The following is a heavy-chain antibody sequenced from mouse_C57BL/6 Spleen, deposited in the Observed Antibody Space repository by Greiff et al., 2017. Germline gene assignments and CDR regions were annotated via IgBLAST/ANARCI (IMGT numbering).Heavy chain of an antibody. V-gene: IGHV1-81*01. Sequence: QVQLKESGAELARPGASVKLSCKASGYTFTSYGISWVKQRTGQGLEWIGEIYPRSGNTYYNEKFKGKATLTADKSSSTAYMELRSLTSEDSAVYFCAGYYGSSYGWYFDVWGTGTTVTVSS. CDR3: AGYYGSSYGWYFDV. CDR2: IYPRSGNT. CDR1: GYTFTSYG. J-gene: IGHJ1*03. D-gene: IGHD1-1*01.